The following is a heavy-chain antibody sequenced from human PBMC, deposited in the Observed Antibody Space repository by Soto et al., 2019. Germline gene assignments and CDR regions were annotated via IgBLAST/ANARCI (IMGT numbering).Heavy chain of an antibody. D-gene: IGHD1-1*01. CDR2: IHYSGPT. CDR3: ARHGTTGPPVY. V-gene: IGHV4-39*01. Sequence: PSETLSLTCTVSGGSISGSSYYWGWVRQPPGKGLEWIGTIHYSGPTYYNPSLKSRVTISVDTSKNHFSLNLNSVTAADTAVYYCARHGTTGPPVYWGQGTLVTVSS. J-gene: IGHJ4*02. CDR1: GGSISGSSYY.